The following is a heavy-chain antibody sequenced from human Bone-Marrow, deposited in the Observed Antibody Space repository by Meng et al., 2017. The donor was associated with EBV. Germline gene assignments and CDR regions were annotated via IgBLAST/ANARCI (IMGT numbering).Heavy chain of an antibody. V-gene: IGHV4-34*01. CDR1: GGSFSGYY. CDR2: INPSGST. Sequence: QVQLQQWGARLVQPSETLSLNCAVYGGSFSGYYWSWIRQPSGKGLEWIGEINPSGSTNYNPSLKSRVTISVDTSKNQFSLKLSSVTAADTAVYYCARGSGWYSGYWGQGTLVTVSS. J-gene: IGHJ4*02. CDR3: ARGSGWYSGY. D-gene: IGHD6-19*01.